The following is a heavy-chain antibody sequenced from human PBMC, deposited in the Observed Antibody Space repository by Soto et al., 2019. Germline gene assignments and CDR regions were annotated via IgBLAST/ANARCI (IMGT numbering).Heavy chain of an antibody. V-gene: IGHV4-31*03. CDR2: IYYSGST. J-gene: IGHJ3*01. CDR1: GGSISSGGFY. Sequence: SETLSLTCSVSGGSISSGGFYWSWIRQHPGKGLEWIGYIYYSGSTYYNPSLKSRISISVDTSKNQFSLNLSSVTVADTAVYYCANYYDSRGAFDVWGQGTMVTVSS. CDR3: ANYYDSRGAFDV. D-gene: IGHD3-22*01.